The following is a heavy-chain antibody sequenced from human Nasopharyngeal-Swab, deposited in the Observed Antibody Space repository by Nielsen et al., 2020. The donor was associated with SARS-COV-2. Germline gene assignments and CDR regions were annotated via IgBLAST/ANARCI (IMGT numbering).Heavy chain of an antibody. CDR1: GASISSYY. D-gene: IGHD5-12*01. V-gene: IGHV4-59*08. CDR3: ARAQYSGYDYYYYMDV. Sequence: SETLSLTCTVSGASISSYYWSWIRQTPGKGLEWVAYSHYSGSTNYNPSLKSRVTMSVDTSKRQFSLMLTSVTAADTAVYYCARAQYSGYDYYYYMDVWGKGTTVTVSS. CDR2: SHYSGST. J-gene: IGHJ6*03.